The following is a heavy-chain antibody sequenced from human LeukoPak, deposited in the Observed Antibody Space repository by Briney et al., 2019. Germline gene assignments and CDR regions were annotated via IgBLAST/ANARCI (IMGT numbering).Heavy chain of an antibody. Sequence: GSLRLSCTASGFIFSNHGMNWVRQAPGKGLEWISYISSTSTDIYYVDSVKGRFTISRDNAKNSLYLQMNSLRAEDTAVYYCARDPSSGWYLKGWFDPWGQGTLVTVSS. D-gene: IGHD6-19*01. CDR3: ARDPSSGWYLKGWFDP. CDR1: GFIFSNHG. V-gene: IGHV3-21*05. CDR2: ISSTSTDI. J-gene: IGHJ5*02.